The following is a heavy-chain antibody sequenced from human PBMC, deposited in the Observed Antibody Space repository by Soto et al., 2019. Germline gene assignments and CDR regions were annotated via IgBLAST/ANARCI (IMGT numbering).Heavy chain of an antibody. V-gene: IGHV1-2*02. CDR2: INPNSGGT. J-gene: IGHJ6*02. CDR3: ARGGNVRYGMDV. Sequence: QVQLVQSGAEVKKPGASVKVSCKASGYTFTGYYMHWVRQAPGQGLECMGWINPNSGGTNYAQKFQGSVTMTRDTSFSTAYMEVTRLSSDDTAVYSCARGGNVRYGMDVWGQGTTVTVSS. CDR1: GYTFTGYY. D-gene: IGHD1-1*01.